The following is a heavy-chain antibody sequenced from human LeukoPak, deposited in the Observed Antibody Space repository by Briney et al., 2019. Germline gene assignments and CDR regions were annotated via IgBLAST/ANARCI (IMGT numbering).Heavy chain of an antibody. Sequence: GGSLRLSCAASGFTFSNYAMSWVRQAPGKGLECVSGISGSGGSTYYADSVKGRFTISRDNSKNTLYLQMNSLRAEDTAVYYCAREYNSLDYWDQGTLVTVST. J-gene: IGHJ4*02. V-gene: IGHV3-23*01. CDR1: GFTFSNYA. CDR3: AREYNSLDY. CDR2: ISGSGGST. D-gene: IGHD1-14*01.